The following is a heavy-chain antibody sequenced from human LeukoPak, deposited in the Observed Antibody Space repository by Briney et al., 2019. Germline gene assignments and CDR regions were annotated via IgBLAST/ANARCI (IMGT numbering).Heavy chain of an antibody. CDR2: IYYSGST. Sequence: SETLSLTCTVSGGSISSYYWSWLRQPPGKGLEWIVYIYYSGSTNYNPSLKSRVTISVDTSKNQFSLKLSSVTAADTAVYYCARDSSGYYYDSSGHLDYWGQGTLVTVSS. CDR3: ARDSSGYYYDSSGHLDY. CDR1: GGSISSYY. J-gene: IGHJ4*02. V-gene: IGHV4-59*01. D-gene: IGHD3-22*01.